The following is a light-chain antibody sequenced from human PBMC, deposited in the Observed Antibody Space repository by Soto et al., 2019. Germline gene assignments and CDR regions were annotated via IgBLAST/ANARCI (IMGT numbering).Light chain of an antibody. CDR1: QSVSSY. J-gene: IGKJ1*01. Sequence: DIVLTQSPAPLSFSPGERATLSCTASQSVSSYVAWYQQKPGQAPRLLIYDASNRATGIPARFSGSGSGTDFTLTISSLEPEDVAVYYCQQRSNWPPTFGQGTKVDIK. V-gene: IGKV3-11*01. CDR2: DAS. CDR3: QQRSNWPPT.